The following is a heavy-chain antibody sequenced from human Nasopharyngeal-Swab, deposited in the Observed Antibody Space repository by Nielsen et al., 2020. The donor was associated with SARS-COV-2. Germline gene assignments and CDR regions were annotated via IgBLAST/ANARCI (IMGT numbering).Heavy chain of an antibody. V-gene: IGHV4-38-2*02. CDR2: IYHSGST. D-gene: IGHD1-26*01. CDR1: GGSISPYY. Sequence: SETLSLTCTVSGGSISPYYWGWIRQPPGKGLEWIGSIYHSGSTYYNPSLTSRVTISVDTSKNQFSLNLNSVTAADTAVYYCARLPYSDNYHLDYWGQGTLVTVSS. CDR3: ARLPYSDNYHLDY. J-gene: IGHJ4*02.